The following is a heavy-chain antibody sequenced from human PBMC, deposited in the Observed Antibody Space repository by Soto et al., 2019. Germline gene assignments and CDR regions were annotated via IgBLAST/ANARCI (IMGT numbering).Heavy chain of an antibody. D-gene: IGHD3-10*01. V-gene: IGHV3-23*01. CDR1: GFTFRTNP. CDR2: VSDSGAKT. CDR3: AKDVQFGGSCTGYFDN. Sequence: GGSLRLSCVASGFTFRTNPMSWVRQAPGKGLEWVSGVSDSGAKTYYADSVKGRFTVSRDNSKNTLYLEMKSLRAEDTAVYYCAKDVQFGGSCTGYFDNWGQGTLVTVSS. J-gene: IGHJ4*02.